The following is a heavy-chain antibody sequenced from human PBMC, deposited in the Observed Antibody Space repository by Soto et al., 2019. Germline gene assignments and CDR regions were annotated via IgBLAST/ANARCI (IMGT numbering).Heavy chain of an antibody. D-gene: IGHD3-3*01. J-gene: IGHJ3*02. CDR1: GFTFSSYG. Sequence: QVQLVASGGGGVQPGRSVRLSCAASGFTFSSYGMHWVRQAPGKGLVWVAIISYDGSNTYYADSVKGRFTISRDNSKNKLYLQMNILRTEDTAVYYCAKDLLRDLEWLLNDAFDIWGQGTMVTVSS. CDR2: ISYDGSNT. CDR3: AKDLLRDLEWLLNDAFDI. V-gene: IGHV3-30*18.